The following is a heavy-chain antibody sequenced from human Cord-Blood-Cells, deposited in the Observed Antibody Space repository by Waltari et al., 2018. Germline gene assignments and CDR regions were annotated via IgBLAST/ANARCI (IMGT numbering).Heavy chain of an antibody. J-gene: IGHJ3*02. CDR3: ARDRGDNPDDAFDI. V-gene: IGHV1-69*09. Sequence: QAQLVQSGAEVQKPWSSVQVSCKASGGSLGSYAISWGRQVPGQRLEWMGRIIPILGIANYAQKFQGRVTITADKSTSTAYMELSSLRSEDTAVYYCARDRGDNPDDAFDIWGQGTMVTVSS. CDR1: GGSLGSYA. CDR2: IIPILGIA. D-gene: IGHD2-21*01.